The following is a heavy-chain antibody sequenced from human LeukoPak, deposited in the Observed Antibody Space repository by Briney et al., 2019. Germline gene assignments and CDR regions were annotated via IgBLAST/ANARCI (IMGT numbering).Heavy chain of an antibody. D-gene: IGHD2-15*01. CDR2: ISAYNGNT. CDR1: GYTFTSYG. J-gene: IGHJ4*02. CDR3: ALGIYCSGGSCKLDY. V-gene: IGHV1-18*01. Sequence: GASEKVSCKASGYTFTSYGISWVRQAPGQGLEWMGWISAYNGNTNYAQKLQGRVTMTTDTSTSTAYMELRSLRSDDTAVYYCALGIYCSGGSCKLDYWGQGTLVTVSS.